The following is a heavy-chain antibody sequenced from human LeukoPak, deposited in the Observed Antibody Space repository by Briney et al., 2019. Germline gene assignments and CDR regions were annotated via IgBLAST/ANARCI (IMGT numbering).Heavy chain of an antibody. Sequence: SETLSLTCTVSGVSISSYYWSWIRQPPGKGLEWIGYIYYSGSTNYNPSLKSRVTISVDTSKNQFSLKLSSVTAADTAAYYCARRRGSSYGYAFDIWGQGTMVTVSS. CDR2: IYYSGST. V-gene: IGHV4-59*08. CDR1: GVSISSYY. D-gene: IGHD5-18*01. J-gene: IGHJ3*02. CDR3: ARRRGSSYGYAFDI.